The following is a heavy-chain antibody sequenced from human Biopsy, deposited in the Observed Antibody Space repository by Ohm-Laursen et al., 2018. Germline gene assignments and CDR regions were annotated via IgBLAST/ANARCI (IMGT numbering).Heavy chain of an antibody. Sequence: SDTLSLTCTVSGGSIGSSFWSWIRQPPGKGLEWIGYIYYSGSTNYNPSLRSRVTISVDRSKNQFSLELSSVTAADTAVYYCARVGAGAPSIDYFDYWGQEALVTVSS. J-gene: IGHJ4*02. CDR1: GGSIGSSF. D-gene: IGHD1-26*01. CDR3: ARVGAGAPSIDYFDY. CDR2: IYYSGST. V-gene: IGHV4-59*07.